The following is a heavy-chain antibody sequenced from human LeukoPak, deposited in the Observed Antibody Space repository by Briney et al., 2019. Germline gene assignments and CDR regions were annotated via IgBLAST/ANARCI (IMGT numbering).Heavy chain of an antibody. CDR3: ARGGLDRSGHYVPFDY. V-gene: IGHV1-18*01. CDR1: GHTFTNYG. Sequence: GASVKVSCKSSGHTFTNYGFSWVRQAPGQGLQWMGWIGAYNGNTNYIQRLQGRLTLTTDTSTSTVHMELGSLTSDDTAVYYCARGGLDRSGHYVPFDYWGQGTLVTVSS. CDR2: IGAYNGNT. D-gene: IGHD3-3*01. J-gene: IGHJ4*02.